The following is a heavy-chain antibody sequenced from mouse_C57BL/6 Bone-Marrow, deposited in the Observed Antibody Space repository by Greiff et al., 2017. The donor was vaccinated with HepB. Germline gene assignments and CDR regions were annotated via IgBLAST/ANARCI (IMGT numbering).Heavy chain of an antibody. Sequence: EVQLVESGGDLVKPGGSLKLSCAASGFTFSSYGMSWVRQTPDKRLEWVATISSGGSYTYYPDSVKGRFTISRDNAKNTLYLQMSSLMSEDTAMYYCARDDYDYFDYWGQGTTLTVSS. D-gene: IGHD2-4*01. V-gene: IGHV5-6*01. CDR3: ARDDYDYFDY. CDR1: GFTFSSYG. CDR2: ISSGGSYT. J-gene: IGHJ2*01.